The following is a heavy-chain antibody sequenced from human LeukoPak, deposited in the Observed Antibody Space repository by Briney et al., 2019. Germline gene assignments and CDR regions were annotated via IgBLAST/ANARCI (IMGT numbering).Heavy chain of an antibody. D-gene: IGHD1-26*01. CDR1: GGSISSSSYY. J-gene: IGHJ4*02. Sequence: PSETLSLTCTVSGGSISSSSYYWGWIRQPPGKGLEWIGSIYYSGSTYYNPSLKSRVTISVDTSKNQFSLKLTSVTAADTAAYYCARGGGYYFDYWGQGTLVTVSS. CDR2: IYYSGST. V-gene: IGHV4-39*07. CDR3: ARGGGYYFDY.